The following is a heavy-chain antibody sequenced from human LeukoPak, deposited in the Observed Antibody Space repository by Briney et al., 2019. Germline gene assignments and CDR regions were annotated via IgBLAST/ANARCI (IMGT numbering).Heavy chain of an antibody. D-gene: IGHD3-22*01. CDR1: GGSISSYC. Sequence: SETLSLTRTVSGGSISSYCWSWIRQPPGKGLEWIGYIYYSGSTNYNPSLKSRVTISVDTSKNQFSLKLSSVTAADTAVYYCARDRYYYDSSGSFDIWGHGTMVTVSS. J-gene: IGHJ3*02. V-gene: IGHV4-59*01. CDR3: ARDRYYYDSSGSFDI. CDR2: IYYSGST.